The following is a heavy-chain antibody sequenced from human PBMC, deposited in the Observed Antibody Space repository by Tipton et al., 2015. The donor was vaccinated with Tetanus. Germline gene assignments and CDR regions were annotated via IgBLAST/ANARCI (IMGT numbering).Heavy chain of an antibody. CDR2: ITSSSSYI. CDR1: GFIFSSYT. CDR3: ARDRGLTTGGGIGMDV. J-gene: IGHJ6*02. V-gene: IGHV3-21*01. Sequence: SLRLSCAASGFIFSSYTMNWVRQAPGKGLEWVSSITSSSSYIYYADSVKGRFTISRDNAKNSLYLQMNSLRAEDTAVYYCARDRGLTTGGGIGMDVWGQGTTVTVSS. D-gene: IGHD4-17*01.